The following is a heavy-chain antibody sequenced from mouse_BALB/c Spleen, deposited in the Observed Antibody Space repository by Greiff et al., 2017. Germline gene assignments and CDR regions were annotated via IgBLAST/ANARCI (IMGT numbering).Heavy chain of an antibody. CDR3: ARAGAMITPFAY. D-gene: IGHD2-4*01. CDR1: GFSLTSYG. J-gene: IGHJ3*01. V-gene: IGHV2-9*02. Sequence: VQGVESGPGLVAPSQSLSITCTVSGFSLTSYGVHWVRQPPGKGLEWLGVIWAGGSTNYNSALMSRLSISKDNSKSQVFLKMNSLQTDDTAMYYCARAGAMITPFAYWGQGTLVTVSA. CDR2: IWAGGST.